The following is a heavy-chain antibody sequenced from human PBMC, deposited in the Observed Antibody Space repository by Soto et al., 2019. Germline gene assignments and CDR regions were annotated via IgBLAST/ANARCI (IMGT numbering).Heavy chain of an antibody. V-gene: IGHV3-33*06. CDR2: IWYDGSNK. CDR1: GFTFSSYG. J-gene: IGHJ6*02. CDR3: AKGRSYYYYYGVDV. Sequence: LRLSCAASGFTFSSYGMHWVRQAPGKGLEWVAVIWYDGSNKYYADSVKGRFTISRDNSKSTLYLQMNSLRAEDTALYYCAKGRSYYYYYGVDVWGQGTTVTVSS.